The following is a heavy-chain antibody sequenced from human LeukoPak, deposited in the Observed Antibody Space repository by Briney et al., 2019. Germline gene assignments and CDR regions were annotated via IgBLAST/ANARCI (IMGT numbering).Heavy chain of an antibody. D-gene: IGHD2-15*01. J-gene: IGHJ5*02. CDR3: ARRPYGCSGGSCYAGPGFDP. Sequence: SETLSLTCAVYGGSFSGYYWSWIRQPPGKGLEWIGEINHSGSTNYNPSLKSRVTISVDTSKNQFSLKLSSVPAADTAVYYCARRPYGCSGGSCYAGPGFDPWGQGTLVTVSS. CDR2: INHSGST. V-gene: IGHV4-34*01. CDR1: GGSFSGYY.